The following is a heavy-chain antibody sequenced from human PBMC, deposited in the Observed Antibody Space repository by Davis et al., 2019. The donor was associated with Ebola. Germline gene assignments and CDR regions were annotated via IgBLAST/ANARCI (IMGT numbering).Heavy chain of an antibody. CDR1: GFTFSSYA. D-gene: IGHD6-19*01. V-gene: IGHV3-30-3*01. Sequence: GESLKISCAASGFTFSSYAMHWVRQAPGKGLEWVAFISYDGSNKYYADSVKGRFTISRDNSKNTLHLQMNSLRVEDTAIYYCAKDTSNVWFDVWGQGTTVTVSS. CDR2: ISYDGSNK. CDR3: AKDTSNVWFDV. J-gene: IGHJ3*01.